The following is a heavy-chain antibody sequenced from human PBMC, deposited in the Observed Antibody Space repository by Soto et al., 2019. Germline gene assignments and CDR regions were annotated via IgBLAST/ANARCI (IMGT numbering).Heavy chain of an antibody. CDR1: GFTFSSYA. CDR3: AKDRSIVVVVAATWDAFDI. V-gene: IGHV3-23*01. Sequence: PGGSLRLSCAASGFTFSSYAMSWVRQAPGKGLEWVSAISGSGGSTYYADSVKGRFTISRDNSKNTLYLQMNSLRAEDTAVYYCAKDRSIVVVVAATWDAFDIWGQGTMVTVSS. D-gene: IGHD2-15*01. J-gene: IGHJ3*02. CDR2: ISGSGGST.